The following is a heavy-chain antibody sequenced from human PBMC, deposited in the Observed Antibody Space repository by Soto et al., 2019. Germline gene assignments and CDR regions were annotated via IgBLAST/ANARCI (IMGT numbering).Heavy chain of an antibody. D-gene: IGHD3-10*01. CDR3: ARTLYSYGSGSYYISYFDY. V-gene: IGHV4-59*01. CDR2: IYYSGST. CDR1: GGSISSYY. J-gene: IGHJ4*02. Sequence: SETLSLTCTVSGGSISSYYWSWIRQPPGKGLEWIGYIYYSGSTNYNPSLKSRVTISVDTSKNQFSLKLSSVTAADTAVYYCARTLYSYGSGSYYISYFDYWGQGTLVTVSS.